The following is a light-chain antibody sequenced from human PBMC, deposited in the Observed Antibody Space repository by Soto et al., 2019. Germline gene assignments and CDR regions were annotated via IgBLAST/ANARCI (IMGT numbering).Light chain of an antibody. V-gene: IGLV2-14*03. J-gene: IGLJ2*01. CDR1: RSAICAYNF. CDR2: DVN. CDR3: TSWTTSTTMI. Sequence: QSVVTQPATVSGSPRQSIPISFTGTRSAICAYNFVSWYQQHPGEVPKLMLYDVNVRPSGVSNRFSGSKSGNTASLTISGLQAEDEADYYCTSWTTSTTMIFGGGTKVTVL.